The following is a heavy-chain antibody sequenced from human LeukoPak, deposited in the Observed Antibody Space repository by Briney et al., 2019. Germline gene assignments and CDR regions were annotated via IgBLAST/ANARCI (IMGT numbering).Heavy chain of an antibody. J-gene: IGHJ3*02. CDR2: ISAENGNT. Sequence: ASVKVSCKASGYTFINYGISWVRQAPGQGLEWMGWISAENGNTGYVENLQGRVTMTTDTSSSTVYMELGSLRPDDTAVYYCARGMGYSYGHPQGAFDIWGQGTMVTVSS. D-gene: IGHD5-18*01. CDR3: ARGMGYSYGHPQGAFDI. CDR1: GYTFINYG. V-gene: IGHV1-18*01.